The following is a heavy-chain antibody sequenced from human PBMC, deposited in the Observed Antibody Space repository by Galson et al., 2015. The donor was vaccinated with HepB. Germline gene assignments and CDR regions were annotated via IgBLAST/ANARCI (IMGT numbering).Heavy chain of an antibody. Sequence: SVKVSCKVSGYTLTDLSMHWVRQAPGKGLEWMGGFDPEDGETIYAQKFQGRVTMTEDTSTDTAYMELSSLRSEDTAVYYCATGGEFWFGESAEIWGQGTLVTVSS. D-gene: IGHD3-10*01. CDR2: FDPEDGET. V-gene: IGHV1-24*01. CDR3: ATGGEFWFGESAEI. J-gene: IGHJ4*02. CDR1: GYTLTDLS.